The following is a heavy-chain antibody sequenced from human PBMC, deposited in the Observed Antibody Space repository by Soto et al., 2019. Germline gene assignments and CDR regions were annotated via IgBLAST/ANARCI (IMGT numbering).Heavy chain of an antibody. J-gene: IGHJ4*02. CDR3: ARDFGHGYYLDY. V-gene: IGHV3-53*01. Sequence: PGGSLRLSCAASGFTVSSNDMSWVRQAPGKGLEWVSVIYSGGSTYYADSVKGRFTISRDNSKNTVYLQMNSLRDEDTAVYFCARDFGHGYYLDYWGRGTLVTVSS. CDR2: IYSGGST. CDR1: GFTVSSND. D-gene: IGHD3-3*01.